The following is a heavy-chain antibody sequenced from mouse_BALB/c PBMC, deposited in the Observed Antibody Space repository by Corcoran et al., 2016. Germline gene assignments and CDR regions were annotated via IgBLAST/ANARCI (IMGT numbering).Heavy chain of an antibody. CDR2: INPYNDGT. V-gene: IGHV1S136*01. CDR3: ARSEATVVVPLPMAY. J-gene: IGHJ4*01. D-gene: IGHD1-1*01. CDR1: GYTFTSYV. Sequence: EVQLQQSGPELVKPGASVKMSCKASGYTFTSYVMHWVKQKPGQGLEWIGYINPYNDGTKYNEKFKGKATLTSDKSSSTAYMELSSLTSEDSAVYYCARSEATVVVPLPMAYWGQGTSVTVSS.